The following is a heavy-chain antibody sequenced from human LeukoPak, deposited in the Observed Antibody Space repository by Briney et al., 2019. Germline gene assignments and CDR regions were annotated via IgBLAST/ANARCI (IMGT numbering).Heavy chain of an antibody. CDR3: AKKPLGELSLQLDY. V-gene: IGHV1-18*01. J-gene: IGHJ4*02. Sequence: ASVKVSCKVSGYTVSESSMNWVRQAPGQGLEWMGYISAYNGHTNYAQNLQGRVTMTTDTSTSTAYMELRSLRSDDTAVYYCAKKPLGELSLQLDYWGQGTLVTVSS. D-gene: IGHD3-16*02. CDR2: ISAYNGHT. CDR1: GYTVSESS.